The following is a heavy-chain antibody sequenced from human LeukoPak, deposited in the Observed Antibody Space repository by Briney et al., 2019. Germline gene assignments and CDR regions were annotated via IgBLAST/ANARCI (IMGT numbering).Heavy chain of an antibody. CDR3: ARVFPRDSSGLSAFDI. D-gene: IGHD3-22*01. CDR2: IYSSGST. Sequence: TSETLSLTCTVSSGSIRSYYWSWIRQPAGKGLEWIGRIYSSGSTNYNPSLKSRVTMSVDTSKNQFSLKLSSVTAADTAVYYCARVFPRDSSGLSAFDIWGQGTMVTVSS. J-gene: IGHJ3*02. V-gene: IGHV4-4*07. CDR1: SGSIRSYY.